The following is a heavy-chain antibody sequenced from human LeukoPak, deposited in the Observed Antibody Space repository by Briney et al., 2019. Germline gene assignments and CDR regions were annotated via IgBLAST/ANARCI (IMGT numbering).Heavy chain of an antibody. CDR1: GFTFSSYG. CDR3: AKGSIGGYSQGPYAFDI. CDR2: ISYDGSNK. V-gene: IGHV3-30*18. Sequence: PGGSLRLSCAAPGFTFSSYGMHWVRQAPGKGLEWVAVISYDGSNKYYADSVKGRFTISRDNSKNTLYLQMNSLRAEDTAVYYCAKGSIGGYSQGPYAFDIWGQGTMVTVSS. J-gene: IGHJ3*02. D-gene: IGHD5-18*01.